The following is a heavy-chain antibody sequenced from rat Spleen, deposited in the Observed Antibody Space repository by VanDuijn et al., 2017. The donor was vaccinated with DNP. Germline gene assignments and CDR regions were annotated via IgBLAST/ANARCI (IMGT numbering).Heavy chain of an antibody. V-gene: IGHV5-25*01. CDR2: ITSGSGIT. D-gene: IGHD1-11*01. Sequence: EVQLVESGGGLVQPGRSMKLSCAASGFTFSNYDMAWVRQAPKTGLEWIASITSGSGITSYPDAVKGRFMISRDDTKNTLSLQMNSLRSEDTATYYCARGGRSYFDYWGQGVMVTVSS. CDR1: GFTFSNYD. J-gene: IGHJ2*01. CDR3: ARGGRSYFDY.